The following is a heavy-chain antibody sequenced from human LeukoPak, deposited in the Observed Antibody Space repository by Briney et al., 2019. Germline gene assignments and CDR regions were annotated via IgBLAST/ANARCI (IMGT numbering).Heavy chain of an antibody. D-gene: IGHD6-13*01. V-gene: IGHV3-21*01. Sequence: GGSLRLSCAASGFTFSSYSMNWVRQAPGKGLEWVSSISSSSSYIYYADSVKGRFTISRDNAKNSLYLQMNSLRAEDTAVYYCARDYDKAGAAAGILWFDPWGQGTLVTVSS. J-gene: IGHJ5*02. CDR1: GFTFSSYS. CDR3: ARDYDKAGAAAGILWFDP. CDR2: ISSSSSYI.